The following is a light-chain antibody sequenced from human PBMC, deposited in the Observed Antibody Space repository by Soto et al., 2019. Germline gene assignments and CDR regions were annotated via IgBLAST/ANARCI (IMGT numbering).Light chain of an antibody. J-gene: IGKJ1*01. Sequence: EIVLTQSPGTLSLSPGERATLSCRASQSVSSSYLAWYQQKPGQAPRLLSYGASSRATGIADRFSGSWSGTDFTLTISRLEPEDFAVYYCQQYGSSPRTFGQGTKVEIK. CDR2: GAS. V-gene: IGKV3-20*01. CDR1: QSVSSSY. CDR3: QQYGSSPRT.